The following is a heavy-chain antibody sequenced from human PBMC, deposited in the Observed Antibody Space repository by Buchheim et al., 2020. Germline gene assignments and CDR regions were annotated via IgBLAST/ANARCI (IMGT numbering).Heavy chain of an antibody. J-gene: IGHJ4*02. CDR1: GFTFSSYG. CDR3: AKVPGSSGWYIDY. Sequence: QVQLVESGGGVVQPGRSLRLSCAASGFTFSSYGMHWVRQAPGKGLEWVAVISYDGSNKYYADSVKGRFTISRDNSKNTLSLQMNSLRAEDTAVYYCAKVPGSSGWYIDYWGQGTL. D-gene: IGHD6-19*01. CDR2: ISYDGSNK. V-gene: IGHV3-30*18.